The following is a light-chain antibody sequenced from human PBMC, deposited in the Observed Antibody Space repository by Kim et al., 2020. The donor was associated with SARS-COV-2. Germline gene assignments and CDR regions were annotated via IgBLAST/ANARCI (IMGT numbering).Light chain of an antibody. Sequence: SLTIASHGTNIDVGASTDVSLYQHLPGKAPKLTIYDVTKRPSGVPDRFCGSKSGNTASLTISGLQAEDEAYYYCCSDAGSNTWVFGGGTKVTVL. CDR1: NIDVGASTD. CDR3: CSDAGSNTWV. V-gene: IGLV2-11*01. J-gene: IGLJ3*02. CDR2: DVT.